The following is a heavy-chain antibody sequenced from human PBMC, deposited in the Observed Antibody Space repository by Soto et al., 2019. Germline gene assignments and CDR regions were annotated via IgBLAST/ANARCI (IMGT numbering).Heavy chain of an antibody. CDR1: GDTFTDYY. Sequence: QVQLMQSGAEVKKPGASVKVSCKASGDTFTDYYIHWVRQAPGQGLEWMGTVNPSGGHTTYAQHCLGRLTMSRDTSTSALYVELTSLTSDDTAIYYCARAGHVVVVTAALDYWGQGTLVTVSS. D-gene: IGHD2-21*02. V-gene: IGHV1-46*01. CDR3: ARAGHVVVVTAALDY. J-gene: IGHJ4*02. CDR2: VNPSGGHT.